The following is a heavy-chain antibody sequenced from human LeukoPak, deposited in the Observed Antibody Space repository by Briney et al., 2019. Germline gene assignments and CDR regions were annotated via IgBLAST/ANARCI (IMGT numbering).Heavy chain of an antibody. Sequence: GGSLRLSCAAPGFTFSSYGMHWVRQAPGKGLEWVSSISTSSSYIYYADSVKGRFTISRDNAKNSLNLQMNSLRVEDTAVYYCARDRDWNSGFDYWGQGTLVTVSS. V-gene: IGHV3-21*01. CDR2: ISTSSSYI. CDR1: GFTFSSYG. CDR3: ARDRDWNSGFDY. J-gene: IGHJ4*02. D-gene: IGHD1-7*01.